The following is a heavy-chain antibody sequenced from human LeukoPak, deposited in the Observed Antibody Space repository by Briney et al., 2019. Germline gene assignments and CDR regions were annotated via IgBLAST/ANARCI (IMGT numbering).Heavy chain of an antibody. CDR2: IWYDGSNK. CDR3: ATIRGSIQLWPN. V-gene: IGHV3-33*08. CDR1: GFTFSSYA. J-gene: IGHJ4*02. Sequence: PGGSLRLSCAASGFTFSSYAMHWVRQAPGKGLEWVAVIWYDGSNKYYADSVKGRFTISRDNSKNTLYLQMNSLRAEDTAVFYCATIRGSIQLWPNWGQGTLVTVSS. D-gene: IGHD5-18*01.